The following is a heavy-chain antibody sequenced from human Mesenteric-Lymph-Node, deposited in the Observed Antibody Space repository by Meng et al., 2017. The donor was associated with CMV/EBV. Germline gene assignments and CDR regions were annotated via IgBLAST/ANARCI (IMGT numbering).Heavy chain of an antibody. CDR2: IYSGGST. V-gene: IGHV3-53*01. D-gene: IGHD2-21*01. CDR1: GFTVSSNY. Sequence: GGSLRLSCAASGFTVSSNYMSWVRQAPGKGLEWVSVIYSGGSTYYADSAKGRFTISRDNSKNTLYLQMNSLRAEDTAVYYCASAYCGGDCSPYYGMDVWGQGTTVTVSS. J-gene: IGHJ6*02. CDR3: ASAYCGGDCSPYYGMDV.